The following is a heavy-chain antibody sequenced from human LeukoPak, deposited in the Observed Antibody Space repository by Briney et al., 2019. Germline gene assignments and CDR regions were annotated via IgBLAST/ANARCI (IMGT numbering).Heavy chain of an antibody. Sequence: PSETLSLTCTVSGGSISSYYWSWIRQPAGKGLEWIGRIYTSGSTNYNPSLKSRVTMSVDTSKNQFSLKLSSVTAADTAVYYCARVLVVVPAAMGENGYYYYYGMDVWGQGTTVTVSS. CDR1: GGSISSYY. J-gene: IGHJ6*02. CDR2: IYTSGST. D-gene: IGHD2-2*01. CDR3: ARVLVVVPAAMGENGYYYYYGMDV. V-gene: IGHV4-4*07.